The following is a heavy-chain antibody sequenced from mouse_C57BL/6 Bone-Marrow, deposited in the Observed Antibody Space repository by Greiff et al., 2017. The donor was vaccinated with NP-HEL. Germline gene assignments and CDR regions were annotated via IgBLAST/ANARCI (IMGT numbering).Heavy chain of an antibody. D-gene: IGHD1-1*01. J-gene: IGHJ2*01. Sequence: VQLKESGAELVRPGASVKLSCTASGFNIKDDYMHWVKQRPEQGLEWIGWLDPENGDTEYASQFQGKATITADTSSNTAYLQLSSLTSEDTAVYYCTTDYYGSSYDYWGQGTTLTVSS. CDR1: GFNIKDDY. V-gene: IGHV14-4*01. CDR3: TTDYYGSSYDY. CDR2: LDPENGDT.